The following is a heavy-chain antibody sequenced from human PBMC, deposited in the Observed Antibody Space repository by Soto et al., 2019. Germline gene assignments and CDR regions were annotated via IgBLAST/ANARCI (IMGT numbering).Heavy chain of an antibody. Sequence: ASVKVSCKASGYTFTSYYMHWVRQAPGQGLEWMGIINPSGGSTSYAQKFQGRVTMTRDTSTSTVYMELSSLRSEDTAVYYCARDRGYSGYVLPPGVGGMDVWGQGTTVTVSS. CDR3: ARDRGYSGYVLPPGVGGMDV. J-gene: IGHJ6*02. CDR2: INPSGGST. CDR1: GYTFTSYY. D-gene: IGHD5-12*01. V-gene: IGHV1-46*01.